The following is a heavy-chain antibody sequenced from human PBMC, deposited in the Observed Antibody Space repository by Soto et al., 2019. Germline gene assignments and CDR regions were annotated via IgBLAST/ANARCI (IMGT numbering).Heavy chain of an antibody. CDR3: ARTNGNYVNLFDY. Sequence: GASVKVSCKASGGTFSSYASSWVRQATGPGLEWMGGIIPIFGTANYAQKFQGRVTITADESTSTAYMELSSLRSEDTAVYYCARTNGNYVNLFDYWGQGTLVTVS. CDR1: GGTFSSYA. J-gene: IGHJ4*02. D-gene: IGHD4-17*01. V-gene: IGHV1-69*13. CDR2: IIPIFGTA.